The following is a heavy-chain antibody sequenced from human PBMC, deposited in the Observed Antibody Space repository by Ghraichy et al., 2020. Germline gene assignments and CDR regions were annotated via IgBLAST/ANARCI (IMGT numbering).Heavy chain of an antibody. J-gene: IGHJ6*02. V-gene: IGHV3-23*01. CDR1: GFTFSSYA. Sequence: GSLRLSCAASGFTFSSYAMSWVRQAPGKGLEWVSAISGSGGSTYYADSVKGRFTISRDNSKNTLYLQMNSLRAEDTAVYYCAKVDSSSWYLLYYYGMDVWGQGTTVTVSS. CDR2: ISGSGGST. D-gene: IGHD6-13*01. CDR3: AKVDSSSWYLLYYYGMDV.